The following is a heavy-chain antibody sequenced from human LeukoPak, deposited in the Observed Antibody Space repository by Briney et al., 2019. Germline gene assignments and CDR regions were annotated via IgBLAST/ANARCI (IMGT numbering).Heavy chain of an antibody. Sequence: ASVKVSCKASGYTFTSYDINWVRQATGQGLEWMGWMNPNSGNTGYARKFQGRVTITRNTSISTAYMELSSLRFEDTAVYYCARASEGLLWFGVLLGAVDYWGQGTLVTVSS. J-gene: IGHJ4*02. CDR1: GYTFTSYD. CDR3: ARASEGLLWFGVLLGAVDY. V-gene: IGHV1-8*03. D-gene: IGHD3-10*01. CDR2: MNPNSGNT.